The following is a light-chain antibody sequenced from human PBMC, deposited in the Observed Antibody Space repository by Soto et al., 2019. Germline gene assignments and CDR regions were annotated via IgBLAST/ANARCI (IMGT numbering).Light chain of an antibody. Sequence: EIVLTPSPATLSSSPGERATLSCMASQTVNSRLAWYQHKPGQAPRLLIYHTSNRATGIPARFSGSGSGTDFTLTISSLEPEDFAVYYCHQRQSWPRTFGQGTKVDIK. V-gene: IGKV3-11*01. CDR2: HTS. J-gene: IGKJ1*01. CDR3: HQRQSWPRT. CDR1: QTVNSR.